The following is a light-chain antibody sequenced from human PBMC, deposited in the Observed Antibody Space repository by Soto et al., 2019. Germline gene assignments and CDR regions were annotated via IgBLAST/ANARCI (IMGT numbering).Light chain of an antibody. V-gene: IGKV1-16*02. J-gene: IGKJ4*01. CDR3: KKYKSYPLN. CDR2: AAY. CDR1: QGISNY. Sequence: DIQMTHSPSSLAASVGDRVTITFLASQGISNYLAWFQQKPGKATKSLIYAAYSLQSGFPSKFSGSGSGTDFTLTIRSLQPEDFATYYCKKYKSYPLNFGGGPKGDIK.